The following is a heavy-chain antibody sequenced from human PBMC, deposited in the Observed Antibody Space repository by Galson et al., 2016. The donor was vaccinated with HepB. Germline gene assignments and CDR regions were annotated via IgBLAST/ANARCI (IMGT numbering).Heavy chain of an antibody. CDR1: GGPISSDTNY. J-gene: IGHJ6*02. Sequence: ETLSLTCTVSGGPISSDTNYWGWIRQPPGKGLEWIGNNYYSGSTNYNPSLESRVTISVDMSKNRFSLKLSSVTAADTAVYYCARHRSGAYRDLYYGMDVWGQGTTATVS. D-gene: IGHD2-15*01. CDR3: ARHRSGAYRDLYYGMDV. CDR2: NYYSGST. V-gene: IGHV4-39*01.